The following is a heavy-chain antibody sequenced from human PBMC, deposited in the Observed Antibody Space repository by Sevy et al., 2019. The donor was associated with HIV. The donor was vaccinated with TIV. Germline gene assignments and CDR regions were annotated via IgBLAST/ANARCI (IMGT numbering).Heavy chain of an antibody. CDR1: GFTFSNSG. Sequence: GGSLRLSCAASGFTFSNSGMHWVRQSPGKGLEWVASIFSDGITSYYGDSVRGRFTVFRVNSKSTLYLQLNSLRVEDTALYYCARETPSDWYLDSWGQGTLVTVSS. D-gene: IGHD6-19*01. CDR3: ARETPSDWYLDS. V-gene: IGHV3-33*01. CDR2: IFSDGITS. J-gene: IGHJ4*02.